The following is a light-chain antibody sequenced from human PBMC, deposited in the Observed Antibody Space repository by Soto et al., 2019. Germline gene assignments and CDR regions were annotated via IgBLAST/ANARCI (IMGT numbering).Light chain of an antibody. CDR1: QSISSW. V-gene: IGKV1-5*03. Sequence: DIQMTQSPSTLYVSLGDRVIITCRASQSISSWLAWYQQKPGKAPDLLIYRASTLKTGIPSRFSGSGSGTEFTLTISSLQPDDFATYYCQQYDRASWTFGPGTKVEIK. CDR2: RAS. J-gene: IGKJ1*01. CDR3: QQYDRASWT.